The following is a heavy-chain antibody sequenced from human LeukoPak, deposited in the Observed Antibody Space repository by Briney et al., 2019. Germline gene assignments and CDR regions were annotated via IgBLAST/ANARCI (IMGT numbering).Heavy chain of an antibody. D-gene: IGHD4-23*01. V-gene: IGHV4-34*01. Sequence: PSETLSLTCAVYGGPFSGYYWSWIRQPPGKGLEWIGEINHSGSTNYNPSLKSRVTISVDTSKNQFSLKLSSVTAADTAVYYCARGRWSGNSKWHFQHWGQGTLVTVSS. J-gene: IGHJ1*01. CDR1: GGPFSGYY. CDR3: ARGRWSGNSKWHFQH. CDR2: INHSGST.